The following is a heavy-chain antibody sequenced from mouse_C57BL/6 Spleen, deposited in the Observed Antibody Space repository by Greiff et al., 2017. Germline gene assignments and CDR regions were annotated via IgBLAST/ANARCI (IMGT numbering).Heavy chain of an antibody. V-gene: IGHV1-64*01. D-gene: IGHD2-4*01. CDR1: GYTFTSYW. CDR2: IHPNSGST. CDR3: ARKGYYDYSFDY. J-gene: IGHJ2*01. Sequence: QVQLQQPGAELVKPGASVKLSCKASGYTFTSYWMHWVKQRPGQGLEWIGMIHPNSGSTNYNEKFKSKATLTVDKSSSTAYMQLSSLTSEDSAVYYCARKGYYDYSFDYWGQGTTLTVSS.